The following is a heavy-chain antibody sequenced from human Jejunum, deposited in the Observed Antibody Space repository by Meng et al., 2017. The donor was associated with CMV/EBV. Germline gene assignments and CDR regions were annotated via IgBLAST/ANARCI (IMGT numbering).Heavy chain of an antibody. CDR2: ISGYNGNK. CDR1: G. CDR3: ARDRVASTGAHFYSYGMDV. Sequence: GISWVRQAHGQRLEWRGWISGYNGNKNYAQMVQDRVTMTTDTSTSTVYLELRNLESDDTAVYFCARDRVASTGAHFYSYGMDVWGQGTTVTVSS. V-gene: IGHV1-18*01. D-gene: IGHD3-3*02. J-gene: IGHJ6*02.